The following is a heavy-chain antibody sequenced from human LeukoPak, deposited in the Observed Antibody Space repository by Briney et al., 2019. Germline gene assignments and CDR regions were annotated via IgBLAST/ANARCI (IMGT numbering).Heavy chain of an antibody. CDR3: ARDLAPPYYDILTGYYKRDTETFDY. V-gene: IGHV3-7*01. Sequence: GGTLRLSCAASGFTFSSYEMNWVRQAPGKGLEWVANIKQDGSEKYYVDSVKGRFTISRDNAKNSLYLQMNSLRAEDTAVYYCARDLAPPYYDILTGYYKRDTETFDYWGQGTLVTVSS. CDR2: IKQDGSEK. CDR1: GFTFSSYE. D-gene: IGHD3-9*01. J-gene: IGHJ4*02.